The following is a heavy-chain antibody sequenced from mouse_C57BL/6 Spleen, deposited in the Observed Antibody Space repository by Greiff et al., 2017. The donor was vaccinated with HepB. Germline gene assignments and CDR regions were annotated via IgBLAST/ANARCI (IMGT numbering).Heavy chain of an antibody. V-gene: IGHV1-55*01. CDR3: ARGSRSSYLFAY. CDR1: GYTFTSYW. J-gene: IGHJ3*01. D-gene: IGHD1-1*01. CDR2: IYPGSGST. Sequence: VQLQQSGAELVKPGASVKMSCKASGYTFTSYWITWVKQRPGQGLEWIGDIYPGSGSTNYNEKFKSKATLTVDTSSSTAYMQLSSLTSEDSAVYYCARGSRSSYLFAYWGQGTLVTVSA.